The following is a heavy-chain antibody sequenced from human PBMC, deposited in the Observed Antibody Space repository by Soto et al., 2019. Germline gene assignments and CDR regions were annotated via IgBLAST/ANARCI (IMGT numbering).Heavy chain of an antibody. Sequence: QVQLRQSGPGLVKPSQTLSLTCTISGGSINSGGYYWNWIRQHPGKGLEWIGYMYYSGSTYYNPFLMIVVIISADTSENHSSLKLVSVTAADTAVYFCARGYRQSGYSRSCAFDYWGQATLVNFSS. CDR1: GGSINSGGYY. CDR3: ARGYRQSGYSRSCAFDY. J-gene: IGHJ4*02. CDR2: MYYSGST. V-gene: IGHV4-31*01. D-gene: IGHD6-13*01.